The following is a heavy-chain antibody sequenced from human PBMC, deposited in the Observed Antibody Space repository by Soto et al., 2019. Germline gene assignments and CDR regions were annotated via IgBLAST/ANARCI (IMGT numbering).Heavy chain of an antibody. V-gene: IGHV1-69*02. J-gene: IGHJ5*02. CDR3: ARVSNTVTTLWFDP. CDR2: IIPILGIA. D-gene: IGHD4-4*01. Sequence: QVQLVQSGAEVKKPGSSVKVSCKASGGTFSSYTISWVRQAPGQGLEWMGRIIPILGIANYAQKFQGRVTITAEKSTSTAYMELSSLRSEDTAVYYCARVSNTVTTLWFDPWGQGTLVTVSS. CDR1: GGTFSSYT.